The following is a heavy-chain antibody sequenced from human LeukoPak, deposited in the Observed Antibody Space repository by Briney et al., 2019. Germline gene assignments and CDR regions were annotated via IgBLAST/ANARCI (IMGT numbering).Heavy chain of an antibody. D-gene: IGHD3-10*01. CDR3: ARVQGALLWFGELGTDAFDI. CDR1: GFTFSSYS. V-gene: IGHV3-21*01. CDR2: ISSSSSYI. Sequence: GGSLRLSCAASGFTFSSYSMNWVRQAPGKGLEWVSSISSSSSYIYYADSVKGRFTISRDNAKNSLYPQMNSLRAEDTAVYYCARVQGALLWFGELGTDAFDIWGQGTMVTVSS. J-gene: IGHJ3*02.